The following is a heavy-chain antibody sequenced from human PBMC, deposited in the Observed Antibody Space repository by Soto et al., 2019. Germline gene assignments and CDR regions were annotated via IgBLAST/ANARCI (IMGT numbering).Heavy chain of an antibody. V-gene: IGHV3-21*01. CDR3: TRDASRDSSARGWFDP. CDR2: ISSNSAYI. J-gene: IGHJ5*02. CDR1: GFTFRSFT. Sequence: PGGPLRLSCAASGFTFRSFTMNWVRQAPGKGLEWVSTISSNSAYIYYTDALRGRFTISRDNAKNSPHLQMNSLRAEDAAVYYCTRDASRDSSARGWFDPWGPGTLVTVSS. D-gene: IGHD6-13*01.